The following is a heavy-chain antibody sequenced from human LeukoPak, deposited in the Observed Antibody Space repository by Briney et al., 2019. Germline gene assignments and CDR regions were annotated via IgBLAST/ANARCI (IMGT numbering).Heavy chain of an antibody. Sequence: ASVRVSCKASGYRFTSHGISWVRPAPGQGLERMWWISCYHGDTIYTQNFQGRVTMTTDTSTSTAYMDLRGLRSDDTAVYYCARDPTNTSGRNVYLDYWGQGSLVTVSS. D-gene: IGHD2-8*01. J-gene: IGHJ4*02. CDR3: ARDPTNTSGRNVYLDY. V-gene: IGHV1-18*01. CDR2: ISCYHGDT. CDR1: GYRFTSHG.